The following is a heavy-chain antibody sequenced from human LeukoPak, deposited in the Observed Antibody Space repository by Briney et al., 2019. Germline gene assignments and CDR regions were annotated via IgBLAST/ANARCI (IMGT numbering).Heavy chain of an antibody. CDR3: ARDLYYYGSGTYAFDI. D-gene: IGHD3-10*01. J-gene: IGHJ3*02. V-gene: IGHV4-31*03. CDR2: IYYSGST. CDR1: GSSISSGGYY. Sequence: SQTLSLTCTVSGSSISSGGYYWSWIRQHPGKGLEWIGYIYYSGSTYYNPSLKSRVTISVDTSKNQFSLKLSSVTAADTAVYYCARDLYYYGSGTYAFDIWGQGTMVTVSS.